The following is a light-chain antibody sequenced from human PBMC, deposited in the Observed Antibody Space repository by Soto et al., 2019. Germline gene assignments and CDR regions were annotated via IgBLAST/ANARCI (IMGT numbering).Light chain of an antibody. CDR2: EVN. CDR3: CSHAGSYSWV. CDR1: SSDVGRYNL. J-gene: IGLJ3*02. Sequence: SALTQPASVSGSPGQSITISCTGTSSDVGRYNLVSWYQQHPGKAPKLMICEVNKRPSGVSNRFSGSKSGNTASLTISGLQAEDEADYYCCSHAGSYSWVFGGGTKVTVL. V-gene: IGLV2-23*02.